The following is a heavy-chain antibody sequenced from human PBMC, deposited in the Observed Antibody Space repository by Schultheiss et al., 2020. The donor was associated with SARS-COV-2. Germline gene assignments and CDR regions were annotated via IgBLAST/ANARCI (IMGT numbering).Heavy chain of an antibody. V-gene: IGHV3-21*04. CDR2: ISGSGSGDST. J-gene: IGHJ5*02. D-gene: IGHD6-6*01. Sequence: GGSLRLSCAASGFTFSSYSMNWVRQAPGKGLEWVSGISGSGSGDSTYYADSVKGRFTISRDNAKNSLYLQMNSLRAEDTAVYYCARVGIAAPWFDPWGQGTLVTVSS. CDR3: ARVGIAAPWFDP. CDR1: GFTFSSYS.